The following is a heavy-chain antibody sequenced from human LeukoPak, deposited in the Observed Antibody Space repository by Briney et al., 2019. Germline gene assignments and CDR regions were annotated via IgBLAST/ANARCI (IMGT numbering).Heavy chain of an antibody. Sequence: ASVKVSCKASGYTFTSYGISWVRQAPGQGLEWMGWISAYNGNTNYAQKLQGRVTMTRDMSTSTVYMELSSLRSEDTAVYYCARSGFRHRNDAFDIWGQGTMVTVSS. CDR1: GYTFTSYG. V-gene: IGHV1-18*01. CDR2: ISAYNGNT. D-gene: IGHD3-10*01. CDR3: ARSGFRHRNDAFDI. J-gene: IGHJ3*02.